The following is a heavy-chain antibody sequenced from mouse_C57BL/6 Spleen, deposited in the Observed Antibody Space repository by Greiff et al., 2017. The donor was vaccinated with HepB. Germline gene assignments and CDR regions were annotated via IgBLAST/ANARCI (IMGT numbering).Heavy chain of an antibody. CDR3: ARKRNDYDDFDY. CDR2: IDPEDGET. CDR1: GFNIKDYY. D-gene: IGHD2-4*01. J-gene: IGHJ2*01. Sequence: EVQLQQSGAELVKPGASVKLSCTASGFNIKDYYMHWVKQRTEQGLEWIGRIDPEDGETKYAPKFQVKATITADTSSNTSYLQLSSLTSEDTAVYYCARKRNDYDDFDYWGQGTTLTVSS. V-gene: IGHV14-2*01.